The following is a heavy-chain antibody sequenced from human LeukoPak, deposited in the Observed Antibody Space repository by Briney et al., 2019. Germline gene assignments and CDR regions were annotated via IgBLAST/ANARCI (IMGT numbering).Heavy chain of an antibody. D-gene: IGHD3-3*01. CDR3: AGRLRDGIFGVVTKFDP. V-gene: IGHV1-69*05. CDR1: GGACSSYA. CDR2: IIPIFGTA. J-gene: IGHJ5*02. Sequence: ASVKVSCKASGGACSSYAISWVRQAPGQGLEWMGGIIPIFGTANYAQKFQGRVTITTDESTSTAYMELSSLRSEDTPVYYCAGRLRDGIFGVVTKFDPWGQGTLVTVSS.